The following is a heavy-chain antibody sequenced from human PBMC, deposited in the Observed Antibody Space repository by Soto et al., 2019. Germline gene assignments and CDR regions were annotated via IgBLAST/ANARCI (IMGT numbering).Heavy chain of an antibody. D-gene: IGHD3-10*01. CDR1: GFTVSSNY. Sequence: HPGGSLRLSCAASGFTVSSNYMSWVRQAPGKGLEWVSVIYSGGSTYYADSVKGRFTISRDNSKNTLYLQMNSLRAEDTAVYYCASPSYGSGTHYYGMDVWGQGTTVNVSS. CDR3: ASPSYGSGTHYYGMDV. J-gene: IGHJ6*02. V-gene: IGHV3-66*01. CDR2: IYSGGST.